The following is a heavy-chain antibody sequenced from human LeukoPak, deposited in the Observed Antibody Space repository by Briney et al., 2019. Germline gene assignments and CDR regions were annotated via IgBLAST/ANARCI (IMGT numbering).Heavy chain of an antibody. V-gene: IGHV4-39*07. D-gene: IGHD6-13*01. CDR1: GGSISGSNFY. J-gene: IGHJ4*02. Sequence: PSETLSLTCTVSGGSISGSNFYWGWIRQSPGKGLEWIGSIYYRGSTYYNPSLKSRVTISVDTSKNQFSLKLSSVTAADTAVYYCARNSIAAAAHYWGQGTLVTVSS. CDR3: ARNSIAAAAHY. CDR2: IYYRGST.